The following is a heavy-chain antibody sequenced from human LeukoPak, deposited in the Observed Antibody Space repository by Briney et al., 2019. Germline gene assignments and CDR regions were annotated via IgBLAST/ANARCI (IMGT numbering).Heavy chain of an antibody. J-gene: IGHJ6*02. CDR1: GGSINTYY. Sequence: SETLSLTCTVSGGSINTYYSWIRPSPGKGLEWIGYIYYSGSTNYNPSLKSRVTISIDTSKNQFSLKLSSVTAADTAVYYCARQTATYYYYYGMDVWGQGTTVTVSS. V-gene: IGHV4-59*01. CDR3: ARQTATYYYYYGMDV. CDR2: IYYSGST. D-gene: IGHD5-18*01.